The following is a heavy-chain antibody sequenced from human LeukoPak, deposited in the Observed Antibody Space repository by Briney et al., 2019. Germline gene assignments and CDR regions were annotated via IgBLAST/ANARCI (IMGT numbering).Heavy chain of an antibody. CDR2: MPYGGQNE. V-gene: IGHV3-30*18. Sequence: GGSLRLSCAASGLTFSGYDMHWVRQAPGKGPEWVAVMPYGGQNERYADSVKGRFTVSRDNPKNTVYLEMNSLRLEDTAVYYCVKAKQTFTGENFEHRALDPWGQGTLVTVS. CDR1: GLTFSGYD. D-gene: IGHD7-27*01. J-gene: IGHJ5*02. CDR3: VKAKQTFTGENFEHRALDP.